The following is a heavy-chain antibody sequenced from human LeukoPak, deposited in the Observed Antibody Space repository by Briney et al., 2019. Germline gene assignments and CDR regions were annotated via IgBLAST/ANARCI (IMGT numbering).Heavy chain of an antibody. Sequence: PGGSLRLSCAASGFTFSSYGMSWVRQAPGKGLEWVANIKQDGSEKYYVDSVKGRFTISRDNAKNSLYLQMNSLRAEDTAVYYCARLTAVNLYYDSSGYDGIDYWGQGTLVTVSS. V-gene: IGHV3-7*01. D-gene: IGHD3-22*01. CDR2: IKQDGSEK. J-gene: IGHJ4*02. CDR1: GFTFSSYG. CDR3: ARLTAVNLYYDSSGYDGIDY.